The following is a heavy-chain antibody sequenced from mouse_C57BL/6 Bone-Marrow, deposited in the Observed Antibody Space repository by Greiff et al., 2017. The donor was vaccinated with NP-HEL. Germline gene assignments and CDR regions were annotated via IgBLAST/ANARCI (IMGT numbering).Heavy chain of an antibody. Sequence: VQLVESGAELVRPGTSVKVSCKASGYAFTNYLIEWVKQRPGQGLEWIGVINPGSGGTNYNEKFKGKATLTADKSSSTAYMQLSSLTSEDSAVYFCARYGSSYGWYFDVWGTGTTVTVSS. CDR3: ARYGSSYGWYFDV. CDR2: INPGSGGT. V-gene: IGHV1-54*01. J-gene: IGHJ1*03. D-gene: IGHD1-1*01. CDR1: GYAFTNYL.